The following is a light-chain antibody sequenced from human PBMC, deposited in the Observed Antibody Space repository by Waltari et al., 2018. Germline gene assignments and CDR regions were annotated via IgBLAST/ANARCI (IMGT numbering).Light chain of an antibody. J-gene: IGLJ3*02. V-gene: IGLV4-69*01. CDR3: QTGGHGTWV. CDR2: VNSDGSH. CDR1: TGHSRHG. Sequence: VLPQSPPASASLAGPVNLTRTLGTGHSRHGITWHQQEPEKGPRYLMKVNSDGSHSKGDKIPDRFTGSSSGAEHYLTISSLQSEDEADYYCQTGGHGTWVFGGGTKLTVL.